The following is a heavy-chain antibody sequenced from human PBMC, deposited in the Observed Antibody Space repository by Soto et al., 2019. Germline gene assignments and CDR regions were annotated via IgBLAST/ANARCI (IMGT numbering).Heavy chain of an antibody. D-gene: IGHD3-10*01. V-gene: IGHV4-34*01. CDR1: GGSFSGYY. J-gene: IGHJ6*03. CDR2: INHSGST. Sequence: QVQLQQWGAGLLKPSETLSLTCAVYGGSFSGYYWCWIRQPPGKGLEWIGEINHSGSTNYNPSLKRRVTISVDTSKNQFSLKLSSVTAADTSVYYCARGFPSGSYYEYYYYMDVWGKGTTVTVSS. CDR3: ARGFPSGSYYEYYYYMDV.